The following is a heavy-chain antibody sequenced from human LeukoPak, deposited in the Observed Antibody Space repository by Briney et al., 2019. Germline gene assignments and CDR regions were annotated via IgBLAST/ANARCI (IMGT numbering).Heavy chain of an antibody. D-gene: IGHD3-10*01. CDR3: ARDSHSGFE. J-gene: IGHJ4*02. Sequence: SETLFLTCAVSGGSFSFYFCHWIRQSPGKGLEWIGEIDNRGSIQYNPSLRSRVTISLDTSRNHFSLKLASVTAADTAVYFCARDSHSGFEWGQGTLVTVSS. CDR1: GGSFSFYF. CDR2: IDNRGSI. V-gene: IGHV4-34*01.